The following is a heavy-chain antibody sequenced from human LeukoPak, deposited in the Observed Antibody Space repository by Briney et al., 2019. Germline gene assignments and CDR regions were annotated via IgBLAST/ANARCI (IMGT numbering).Heavy chain of an antibody. D-gene: IGHD1-26*01. J-gene: IGHJ4*02. CDR3: ARAKLLMSHHLDY. CDR2: IYYSGST. V-gene: IGHV4-31*03. Sequence: SQTLSLTCTVSGGSISSGGYYWSWIRQHPGKGLEWIGYIYYSGSTYYNPSLKSRVTISVDTSKNQFSLKLSSVTAADTAVYYCARAKLLMSHHLDYWGQGTLVTVSS. CDR1: GGSISSGGYY.